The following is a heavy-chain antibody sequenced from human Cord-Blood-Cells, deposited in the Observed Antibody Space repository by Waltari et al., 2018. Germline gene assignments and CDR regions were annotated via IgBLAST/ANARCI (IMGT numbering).Heavy chain of an antibody. V-gene: IGHV4-34*01. J-gene: IGHJ6*02. CDR2: INHSGST. Sequence: QVQLQQGGAGLLKPSETLSLTCAVYGGSFSGYSWSWIRQPPGKGLEWIGEINHSGSTNYNPSLKSRVTISVDTSKNQFSLKLSSVTAADTAVYYCARGQVLEWELPLKYYYYYGMDVWGQGTTVTVSS. CDR3: ARGQVLEWELPLKYYYYYGMDV. CDR1: GGSFSGYS. D-gene: IGHD1-26*01.